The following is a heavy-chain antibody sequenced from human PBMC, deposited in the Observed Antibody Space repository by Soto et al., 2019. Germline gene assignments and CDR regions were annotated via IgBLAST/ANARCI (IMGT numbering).Heavy chain of an antibody. V-gene: IGHV3-30*18. CDR1: GFTFRYYG. CDR2: ISHDGSNA. J-gene: IGHJ4*02. Sequence: VGSLRLSCAASGFTFRYYGMHWVRQAPGKGLECVAVISHDGSNAFYADSVKGRFTISRDNSKNMLYLQMNSLKPEDTAVYYCAKDRGGDCSDNACYFGGDYWGRGNLVTVSS. CDR3: AKDRGGDCSDNACYFGGDY. D-gene: IGHD2-15*01.